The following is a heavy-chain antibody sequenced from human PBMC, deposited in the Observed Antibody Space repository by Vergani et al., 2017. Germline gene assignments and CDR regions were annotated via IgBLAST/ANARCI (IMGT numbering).Heavy chain of an antibody. D-gene: IGHD6-13*01. CDR3: ARGQGSSWYLYYYYGMDV. V-gene: IGHV4-34*01. Sequence: QVQLQQWGAGLLKPSETLSLTCAVYGGSFSGYYWSCIRQPPGKGLEWIGEINHSGSTNYNPSLKSRVTISVDTSKNQFSLKLSSVTAADTAVYYCARGQGSSWYLYYYYGMDVWGQGTTVTVSS. CDR2: INHSGST. CDR1: GGSFSGYY. J-gene: IGHJ6*02.